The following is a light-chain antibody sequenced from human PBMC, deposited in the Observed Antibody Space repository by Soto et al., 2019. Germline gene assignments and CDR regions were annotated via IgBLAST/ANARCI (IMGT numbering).Light chain of an antibody. V-gene: IGKV1-5*01. J-gene: IGKJ1*01. CDR1: QRIGSW. CDR3: LHYYTYSEA. Sequence: DIQMTQSPSTLSASVGDRVSITCRASQRIGSWLAWYQQKPGKVPKLLIYDASTLISGVPSRFSGTGSGTEFTLSIASLQPDDFATYYCLHYYTYSEAFGQGTKVDIK. CDR2: DAS.